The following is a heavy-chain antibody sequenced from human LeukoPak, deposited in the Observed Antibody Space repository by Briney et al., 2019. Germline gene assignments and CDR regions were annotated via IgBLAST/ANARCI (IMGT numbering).Heavy chain of an antibody. V-gene: IGHV3-30*03. CDR2: TSLDGSTK. CDR3: ARDLTLGKPDYFDH. J-gene: IGHJ4*02. CDR1: GFTFSSYA. D-gene: IGHD7-27*01. Sequence: PGGSLRLSCAASGFTFSSYAMSWVRQAPGRGLEWVAVTSLDGSTKLYTDTVRGRFIISRDNSKNTLYLQMDSLRAEDTAVYYCARDLTLGKPDYFDHWGQGTLVTVSS.